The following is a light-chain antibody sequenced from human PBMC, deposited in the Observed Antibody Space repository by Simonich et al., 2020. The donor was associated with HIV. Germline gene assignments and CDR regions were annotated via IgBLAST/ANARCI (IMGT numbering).Light chain of an antibody. J-gene: IGLJ2*01. CDR1: SSDVGVYNY. CDR3: SSYAGSNNVV. Sequence: QSALTQPPSASGSPGQSVTISCPGTSSDVGVYNYVSWFQQHPGKAPKLMIHEVSKRPSGVPGRFSGSKSGNTASLTVSGLQAEDEADYYCSSYAGSNNVVFGGGTKLTVL. V-gene: IGLV2-8*01. CDR2: EVS.